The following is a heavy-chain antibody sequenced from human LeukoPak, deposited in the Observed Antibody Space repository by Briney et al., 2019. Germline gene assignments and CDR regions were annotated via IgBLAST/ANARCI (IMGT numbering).Heavy chain of an antibody. V-gene: IGHV3-23*01. CDR2: ISGSGGST. CDR1: GFTFSSYA. Sequence: GGALRLSCAACGFTFSSYAMSWVRQARGKGVEGISAISGSGGSTYYADSVKGGFTISRDNSKTTLYLQMNSLSAEDTAVYYCAKGLGRTVRGVIKSYYYGMDVWGKGTTVTVSS. CDR3: AKGLGRTVRGVIKSYYYGMDV. D-gene: IGHD3-10*01. J-gene: IGHJ6*04.